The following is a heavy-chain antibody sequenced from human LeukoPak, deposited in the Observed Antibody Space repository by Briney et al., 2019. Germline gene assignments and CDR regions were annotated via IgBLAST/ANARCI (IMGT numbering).Heavy chain of an antibody. D-gene: IGHD1-26*01. CDR1: GYTLTDLS. CDR3: AKVEWELRPFY. Sequence: ASVKVSCKVSGYTLTDLSMHWVRQAPGKGLEWMGGFDLEDGESIYAQKFQGRVTMTEDTSTDTAYMDLSSLRSEDTAVYYCAKVEWELRPFYWGQGTLVTVSS. J-gene: IGHJ4*02. CDR2: FDLEDGES. V-gene: IGHV1-24*01.